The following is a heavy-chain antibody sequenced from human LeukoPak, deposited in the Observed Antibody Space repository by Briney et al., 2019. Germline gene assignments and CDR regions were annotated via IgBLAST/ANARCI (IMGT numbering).Heavy chain of an antibody. CDR2: IWYDGSNK. J-gene: IGHJ6*02. CDR3: ARERAGPYYYGMDV. V-gene: IGHV3-33*01. CDR1: GFTFSSYG. Sequence: GGSLRLSCAASGFTFSSYGMHWVRQAPGKGLEWVVVIWYDGSNKYYADSVKGRFTISRDNSKNTLYLQMNSLRAEDTAVYYCARERAGPYYYGMDVWGQGTTVTVSS.